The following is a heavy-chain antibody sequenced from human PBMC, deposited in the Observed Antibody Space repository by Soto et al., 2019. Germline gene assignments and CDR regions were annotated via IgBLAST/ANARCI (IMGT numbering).Heavy chain of an antibody. CDR2: IYYSGST. Sequence: PSETLSLTCTVSGGSISSSSYYWGWIRQPPGKGLEWIGSIYYSGSTYYNPSLKSRVTISVDTSKNQFSLKLSSVTAADTAVYYCARQRSGSYYYGMDVWGQGTTVT. D-gene: IGHD1-26*01. CDR3: ARQRSGSYYYGMDV. CDR1: GGSISSSSYY. J-gene: IGHJ6*02. V-gene: IGHV4-39*01.